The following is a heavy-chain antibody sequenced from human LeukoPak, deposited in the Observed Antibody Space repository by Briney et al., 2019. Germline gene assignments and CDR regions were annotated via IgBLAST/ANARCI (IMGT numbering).Heavy chain of an antibody. CDR3: ARGAPSIAVAGTIWFDP. Sequence: ASVKVSCKASGYTFTGYYTHWVRQAPGQGLEWMGWINPNSGGTNYAQKFQGWVTMTRDTSISTAYMELSRLRSDDTAVYYCARGAPSIAVAGTIWFDPWGQGTLVTVSS. J-gene: IGHJ5*02. CDR2: INPNSGGT. D-gene: IGHD6-19*01. V-gene: IGHV1-2*04. CDR1: GYTFTGYY.